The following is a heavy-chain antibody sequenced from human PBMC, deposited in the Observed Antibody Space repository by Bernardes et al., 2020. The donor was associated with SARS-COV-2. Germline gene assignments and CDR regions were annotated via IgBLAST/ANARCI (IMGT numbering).Heavy chain of an antibody. J-gene: IGHJ4*02. CDR2: IHQAGGT. CDR1: GGSISSSNW. D-gene: IGHD3-22*01. CDR3: AGYYSNAIGYYPGDY. Sequence: WETLSLTCGVSGGSISSSNWWFWVRQPPGKGLEWIGEIHQAGGTNYNPSLKSRVTISIDKSNNQFSLRLTSVSAADTAVYYCAGYYSNAIGYYPGDYWCQGTLAIVSS. V-gene: IGHV4-4*02.